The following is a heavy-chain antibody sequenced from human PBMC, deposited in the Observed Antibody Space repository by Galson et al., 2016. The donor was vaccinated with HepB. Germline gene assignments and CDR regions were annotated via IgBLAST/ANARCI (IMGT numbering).Heavy chain of an antibody. J-gene: IGHJ2*01. V-gene: IGHV3-30*03. Sequence: SLRLSCADSGFTFRSYGMHWVRQAPGKGLEWVAVISYDGSNKYYADSVRGRFSVSRDQAKNTLYMQMNSLRAEDTAVYYCARDSDTSGLHWYFDLWGRGTLVTVSS. CDR3: ARDSDTSGLHWYFDL. D-gene: IGHD3-22*01. CDR1: GFTFRSYG. CDR2: ISYDGSNK.